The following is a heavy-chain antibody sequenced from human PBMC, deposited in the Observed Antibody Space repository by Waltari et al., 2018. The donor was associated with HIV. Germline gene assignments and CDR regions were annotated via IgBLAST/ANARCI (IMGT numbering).Heavy chain of an antibody. CDR2: IDPGDSDT. Sequence: EIQLVQSGAEVKETRESLKISCKGFGYSFTSYWIGWVRQMPGKGLEWIGIIDPGDSDTRYSPSFQGQVTISADKSINTAYLQWSRLKASDTAIYYCARYRYSGSYSPYNYDMDVWGHGTTVTVSS. CDR1: GYSFTSYW. V-gene: IGHV5-51*03. J-gene: IGHJ6*02. CDR3: ARYRYSGSYSPYNYDMDV. D-gene: IGHD1-26*01.